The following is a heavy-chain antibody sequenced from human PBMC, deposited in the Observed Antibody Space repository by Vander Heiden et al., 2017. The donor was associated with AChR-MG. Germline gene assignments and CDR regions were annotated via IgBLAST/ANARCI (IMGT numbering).Heavy chain of an antibody. Sequence: QVQLVESGGGVVQPGRSLRLSCAASGFTSSSYGIHWVRQAPGKGLEWVAVISYDGSNKYYADSVKGRFTISRDNSKNTLYLQMNSLRAEDTAVYYCAKGDIMITFGGVIVDYWGQGTLVTVSS. CDR3: AKGDIMITFGGVIVDY. D-gene: IGHD3-16*02. V-gene: IGHV3-30*18. J-gene: IGHJ4*02. CDR1: GFTSSSYG. CDR2: ISYDGSNK.